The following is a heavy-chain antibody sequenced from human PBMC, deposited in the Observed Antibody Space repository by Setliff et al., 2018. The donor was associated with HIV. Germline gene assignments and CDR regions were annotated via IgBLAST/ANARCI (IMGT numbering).Heavy chain of an antibody. CDR2: INVYNGDT. Sequence: GASVKVSCKASDYPFRNFGISWVRQAPGQGLEWMAWINVYNGDTNFAQKFQGRVTMTKDTSTGTAYMELSSLRSDATAVYYCATDRTQTGISMVRGRLTAPAGYSLDYGGPGTLVTVSS. V-gene: IGHV1-18*01. J-gene: IGHJ4*02. D-gene: IGHD3-10*01. CDR3: ATDRTQTGISMVRGRLTAPAGYSLDY. CDR1: DYPFRNFG.